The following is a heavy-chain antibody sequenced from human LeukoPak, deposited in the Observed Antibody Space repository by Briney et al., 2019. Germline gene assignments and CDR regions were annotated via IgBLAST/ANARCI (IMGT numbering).Heavy chain of an antibody. V-gene: IGHV3-23*01. CDR3: AKRGVVIRVILVGFHKEAYYFDS. J-gene: IGHJ4*02. Sequence: GRSLRLSCAASGFTFDDYAMHWVRQAPGKGLEWVSAITGSGDTYSADSVKGRFIISRDNSKNTLYLQMNSLRAEDTAVYFCAKRGVVIRVILVGFHKEAYYFDSWGQGALVTVSS. CDR2: ITGSGDT. CDR1: GFTFDDYA. D-gene: IGHD3-22*01.